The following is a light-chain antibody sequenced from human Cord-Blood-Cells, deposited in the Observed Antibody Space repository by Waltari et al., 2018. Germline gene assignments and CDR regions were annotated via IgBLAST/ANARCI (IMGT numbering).Light chain of an antibody. CDR2: EVS. CDR1: SSDVGSYNI. J-gene: IGLJ2*01. Sequence: QSALTQPASVSGSPGQSITISCTGTSSDVGSYNIVSWYQQHPGKAPKLMIYEVSKRPSGVSYRFAGSKSGNTASLTIAGVQAEDESDYYCCSYAGSRSYVVFGGGTKLTVL. CDR3: CSYAGSRSYVV. V-gene: IGLV2-23*02.